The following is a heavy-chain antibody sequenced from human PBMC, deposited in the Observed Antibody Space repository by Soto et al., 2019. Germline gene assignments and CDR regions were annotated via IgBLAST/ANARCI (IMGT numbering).Heavy chain of an antibody. CDR3: ARDGRDSYGWGED. Sequence: QVQLVESGGGVVQHGRSLRLSCAASGFTFSSYGMHWVRQAPGKGLEWVAVIWYDGSNKYYADSVKGRFTISRDNSKNTLYLQMNSLRAEDTAVYYCARDGRDSYGWGEDWGQGTLVTVSS. V-gene: IGHV3-33*01. J-gene: IGHJ4*02. CDR1: GFTFSSYG. D-gene: IGHD5-18*01. CDR2: IWYDGSNK.